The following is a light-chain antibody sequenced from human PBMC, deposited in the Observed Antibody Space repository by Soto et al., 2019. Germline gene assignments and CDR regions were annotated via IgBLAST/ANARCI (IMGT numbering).Light chain of an antibody. CDR3: QQYNSYST. CDR1: QSISSW. V-gene: IGKV1-5*01. J-gene: IGKJ1*01. Sequence: DIQMTQSPSTLSASVGDRVTITCRASQSISSWLAWYQQKPGKAPKLLIYDASSLESGVPSWFSGSGSGTEFTLTISSLQPDDFATYYCQQYNSYSTFGQGTKVDIK. CDR2: DAS.